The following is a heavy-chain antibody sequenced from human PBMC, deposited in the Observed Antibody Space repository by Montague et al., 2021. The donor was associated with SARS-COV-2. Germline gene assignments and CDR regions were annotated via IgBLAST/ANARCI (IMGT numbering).Heavy chain of an antibody. CDR3: ANEIRPNDY. CDR2: ISISGDRT. Sequence: SLRLSCAASGFPFSRHAMTWVRQVPGKGLEWISAISISGDRTYXXDSVKGRFTISRDNSKNTLFLQMNSLRGEDTAIYYCANEIRPNDYWGRGTLVTVSS. D-gene: IGHD3-10*01. V-gene: IGHV3-23*01. J-gene: IGHJ4*02. CDR1: GFPFSRHA.